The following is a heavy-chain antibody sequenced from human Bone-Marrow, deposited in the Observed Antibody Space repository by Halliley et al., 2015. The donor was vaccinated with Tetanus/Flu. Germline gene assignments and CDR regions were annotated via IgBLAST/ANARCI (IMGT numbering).Heavy chain of an antibody. J-gene: IGHJ6*02. D-gene: IGHD3-22*01. Sequence: QLVQSGAEVKKPGASVKVSCEASGYTLTSLYLHWVRQAPGQGLEWIGTIKPSSGSTSYAQKFQGRVTMSRDTSTSTVYMELSSLRSEDTAVYFCATQQITMIVVRTNYHYGMDVWGQGTTVTVSS. V-gene: IGHV1-46*01. CDR2: IKPSSGST. CDR1: GYTLTSLY. CDR3: ATQQITMIVVRTNYHYGMDV.